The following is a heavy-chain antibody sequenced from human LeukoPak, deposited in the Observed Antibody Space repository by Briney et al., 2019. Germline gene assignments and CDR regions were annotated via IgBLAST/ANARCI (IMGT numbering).Heavy chain of an antibody. V-gene: IGHV1-69*13. CDR2: IIPIFGTP. D-gene: IGHD6-19*01. Sequence: SVKVSCKASGGTFNNYAINWVRQAPGQGLEWMGGIIPIFGTPNYAQKFQGRVTITADESTSTAYMELSSLRSEDTAIFYCATASVAGPPNYYYYMDVWGRGTTVTISS. CDR1: GGTFNNYA. J-gene: IGHJ6*03. CDR3: ATASVAGPPNYYYYMDV.